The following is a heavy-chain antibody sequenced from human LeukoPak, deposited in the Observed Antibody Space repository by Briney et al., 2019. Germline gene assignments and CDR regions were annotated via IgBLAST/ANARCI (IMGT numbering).Heavy chain of an antibody. Sequence: GGSLRLSCAASGFTFSNYATSWVRQAPGKGLEWVSAISGSGGSTYYPDSVKGRFSISRDNSKNTLYLQMNSLRAEDTAVYYSAKACSGWSDYYYYMDVWGKGTTVTVSS. V-gene: IGHV3-23*01. J-gene: IGHJ6*03. CDR1: GFTFSNYA. D-gene: IGHD6-19*01. CDR3: AKACSGWSDYYYYMDV. CDR2: ISGSGGST.